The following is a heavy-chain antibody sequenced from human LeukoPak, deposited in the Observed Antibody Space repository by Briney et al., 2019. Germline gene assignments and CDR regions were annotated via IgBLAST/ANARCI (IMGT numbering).Heavy chain of an antibody. J-gene: IGHJ4*02. D-gene: IGHD3-22*01. CDR2: ISWNSGSI. CDR3: AKDLSYYYDSSGYYFDY. CDR1: GFTFDDYA. Sequence: PGGSLRLSCAASGFTFDDYAMHWVRQAPGKGLEWVSGISWNSGSIGYADSVKGRFTISRDNAKNSLYLQMNSLGAEDTALYYCAKDLSYYYDSSGYYFDYWGQGTLVTVSS. V-gene: IGHV3-9*01.